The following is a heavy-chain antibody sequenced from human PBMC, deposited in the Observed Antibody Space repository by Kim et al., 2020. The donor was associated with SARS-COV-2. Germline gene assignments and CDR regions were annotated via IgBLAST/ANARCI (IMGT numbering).Heavy chain of an antibody. J-gene: IGHJ3*02. D-gene: IGHD6-13*01. Sequence: QKLQGRVTMTTDTSTSTAYMELRSLRSDDTAVYYCARDVLSGIAAGAFDIWGQGTMVTVSS. CDR3: ARDVLSGIAAGAFDI. V-gene: IGHV1-18*01.